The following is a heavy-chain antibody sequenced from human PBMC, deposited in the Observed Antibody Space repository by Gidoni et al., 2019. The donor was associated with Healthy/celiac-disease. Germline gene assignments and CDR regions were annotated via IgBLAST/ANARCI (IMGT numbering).Heavy chain of an antibody. D-gene: IGHD3-16*01. V-gene: IGHV4-61*01. J-gene: IGHJ4*02. Sequence: QVQLQASGPGLVQPSETLSLTCTVPGGSVSSGSYYWSWIRQPPGKGLEWIGYIYYSGSTNYNPSLKSRVTISVDTSKNQFSLKLSSVTAADTAVYYCARGRGLMILGYWGQGTLVTVSS. CDR2: IYYSGST. CDR3: ARGRGLMILGY. CDR1: GGSVSSGSYY.